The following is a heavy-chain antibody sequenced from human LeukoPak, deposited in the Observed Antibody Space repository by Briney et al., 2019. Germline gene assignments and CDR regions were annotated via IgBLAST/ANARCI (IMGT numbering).Heavy chain of an antibody. V-gene: IGHV3-7*01. CDR2: IEQDGSEK. J-gene: IGHJ5*02. CDR3: AGDKYMSGHVGSLFDP. CDR1: GFTFSNYW. D-gene: IGHD1-1*01. Sequence: GGSLRLSCAASGFTFSNYWMSWVRQTPGKGLEWVAEIEQDGSEKNYVDSVKGRFIISRDNTKSSLSLQMNSLRDEDTAVYYCAGDKYMSGHVGSLFDPWGQGTLVIVSS.